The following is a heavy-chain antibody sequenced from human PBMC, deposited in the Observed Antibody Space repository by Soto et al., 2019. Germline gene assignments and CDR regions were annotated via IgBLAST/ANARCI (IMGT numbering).Heavy chain of an antibody. CDR2: ISGSGGST. CDR1: GFTFSSYA. J-gene: IGHJ4*02. Sequence: PGGSLRLSCAASGFTFSSYAMSWVRQAPGKGLEWVSAISGSGGSTYYADSVKGRFTISRDNSKNTLYLQMNSLRAEDTAVYYCAKYKEERRLTKSFDYWGQGTLVTVSS. CDR3: AKYKEERRLTKSFDY. V-gene: IGHV3-23*01. D-gene: IGHD1-1*01.